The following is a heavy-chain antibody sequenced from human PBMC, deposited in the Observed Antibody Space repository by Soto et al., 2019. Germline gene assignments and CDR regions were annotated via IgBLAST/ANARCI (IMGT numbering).Heavy chain of an antibody. V-gene: IGHV3-48*02. Sequence: EVQLVESGGGLVQPGGSLRLSCAASGFTFSSYSMNWVRQAPGKGLEWVSYISSSSSTIYYADSVKGRFTISRDNAKNSLXLXMXRLRDEDTAVYYCARDNPQWKGVAGIKGYYYYGMDVWGQGTTVTVSS. CDR2: ISSSSSTI. CDR1: GFTFSSYS. CDR3: ARDNPQWKGVAGIKGYYYYGMDV. J-gene: IGHJ6*02. D-gene: IGHD6-19*01.